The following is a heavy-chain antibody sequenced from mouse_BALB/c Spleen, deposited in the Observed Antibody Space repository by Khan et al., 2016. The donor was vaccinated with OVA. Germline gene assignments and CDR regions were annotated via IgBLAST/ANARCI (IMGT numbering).Heavy chain of an antibody. V-gene: IGHV1-9*01. CDR3: SSVKYGSRDYFDS. Sequence: QVRLQQSGAELMQPGASVKISCKATGYTLSNYWIEWVKQRPGHGLEWIGEFLPGSGNANYNERFKGKATFASDASSNTAYMQLSSLTSEDSAVYFYSSVKYGSRDYFDSWGKGTILTVSS. J-gene: IGHJ2*01. D-gene: IGHD1-1*01. CDR1: GYTLSNYW. CDR2: FLPGSGNA.